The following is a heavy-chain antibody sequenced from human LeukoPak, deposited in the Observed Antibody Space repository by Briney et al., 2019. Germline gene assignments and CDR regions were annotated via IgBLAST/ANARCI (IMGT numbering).Heavy chain of an antibody. V-gene: IGHV4-39*07. Sequence: SETLSLTCTVSGGSISSSSYYWGWIRQPPGKGLEGIGSIYYSGSTYYNPSLKSRVTISVDTSKNQFSLKLSSVTAADTAVYYCARDGGVTYYYGSGSYYNRLPLWFDPWGQGTLVTVSS. D-gene: IGHD3-10*01. CDR3: ARDGGVTYYYGSGSYYNRLPLWFDP. J-gene: IGHJ5*02. CDR1: GGSISSSSYY. CDR2: IYYSGST.